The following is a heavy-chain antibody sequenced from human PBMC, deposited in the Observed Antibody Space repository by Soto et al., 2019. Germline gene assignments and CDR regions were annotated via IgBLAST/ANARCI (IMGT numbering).Heavy chain of an antibody. CDR2: IGPESGAT. V-gene: IGHV1-2*02. Sequence: ASVKVSCKASGYTFTGHYIHWVRQAPEQGPEWMGEIGPESGATRYAQKFQGRVTMTRDMSITTVYMELNNLSPDDTAVYYCGRGRSGQIVVFYWGQGTPVTVLL. J-gene: IGHJ4*02. D-gene: IGHD5-12*01. CDR1: GYTFTGHY. CDR3: GRGRSGQIVVFY.